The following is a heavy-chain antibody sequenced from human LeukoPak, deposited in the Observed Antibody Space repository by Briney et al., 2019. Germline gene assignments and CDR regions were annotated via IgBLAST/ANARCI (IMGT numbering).Heavy chain of an antibody. J-gene: IGHJ4*02. CDR2: INHSGST. CDR3: ARGEYSGYDSGFHY. V-gene: IGHV4-34*01. CDR1: GGSFSGYY. Sequence: SETLSLTCAVYGGSFSGYYWSWIRQPPGKGLEWIGEINHSGSTNYNPSLKSRVTISVDTSKNQFSLKLSSVTAADTAVYYCARGEYSGYDSGFHYWGQGPLVTVSS. D-gene: IGHD5-12*01.